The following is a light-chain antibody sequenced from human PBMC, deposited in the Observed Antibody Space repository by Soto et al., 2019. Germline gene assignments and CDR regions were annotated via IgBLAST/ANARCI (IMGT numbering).Light chain of an antibody. J-gene: IGLJ2*01. CDR3: CSYAGSSTLV. V-gene: IGLV2-23*01. CDR1: ISDVGGYNY. CDR2: EGS. Sequence: QSALTQPPSASGSPGQSVTISCTGTISDVGGYNYVSWYQQHPGKAPKLMIYEGSKRPSGVSNRFSGSKSGNTASLTISGLQAEDEADYYCCSYAGSSTLVFGGGTKLTVL.